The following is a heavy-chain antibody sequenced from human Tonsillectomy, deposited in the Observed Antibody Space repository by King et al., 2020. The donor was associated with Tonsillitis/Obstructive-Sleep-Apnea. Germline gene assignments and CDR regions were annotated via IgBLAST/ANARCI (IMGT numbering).Heavy chain of an antibody. CDR2: IHPNGQI. Sequence: DVQLVESGGGLVQPGGSLRLSCTASGLSVSNHYMGWLRQAPGKGLEWVSVIHPNGQIDYPDSVRGRFTISRHSSDNTLSLQMNSLNPDDTALYYCGTSRFMWGADAFDIWGQGAMVTVSS. J-gene: IGHJ3*02. CDR1: GLSVSNHY. V-gene: IGHV3-53*04. D-gene: IGHD1-26*01. CDR3: GTSRFMWGADAFDI.